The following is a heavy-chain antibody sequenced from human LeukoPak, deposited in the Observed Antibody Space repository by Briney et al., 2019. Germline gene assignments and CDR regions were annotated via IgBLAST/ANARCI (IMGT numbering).Heavy chain of an antibody. J-gene: IGHJ6*03. V-gene: IGHV1-2*02. CDR2: INPNSGGT. CDR3: ARCSPDYYYYYMDV. Sequence: ASVKVSCKASGYTFTGYYMHWVRQAPGQGLEWMGWINPNSGGTNYAQKFQGRVTMTRDTSISTAYMELSRLRSDDTAVYYCARCSPDYYYYYMDVWGKGTTVTVSS. CDR1: GYTFTGYY.